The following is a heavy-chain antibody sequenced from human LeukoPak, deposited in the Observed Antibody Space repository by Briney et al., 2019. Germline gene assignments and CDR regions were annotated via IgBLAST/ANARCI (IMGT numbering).Heavy chain of an antibody. D-gene: IGHD3-10*01. Sequence: SETLSLTCAVYGGSFSGYYWSWIRQPPGKGLEWIGEINHSGSTNYNPSLKSRVTISVDTSKNQFSLKLSSVTAADTAVYYCARGLFFGHNYFDYWGQGTLVTVSS. CDR2: INHSGST. CDR3: ARGLFFGHNYFDY. CDR1: GGSFSGYY. J-gene: IGHJ4*02. V-gene: IGHV4-34*01.